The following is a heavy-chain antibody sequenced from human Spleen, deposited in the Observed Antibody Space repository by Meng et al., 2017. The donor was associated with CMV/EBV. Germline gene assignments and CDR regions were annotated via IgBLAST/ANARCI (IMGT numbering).Heavy chain of an antibody. D-gene: IGHD3-3*01. V-gene: IGHV3-7*01. CDR2: IKQDGTEK. Sequence: GGSLRLSCVVSGNTFGSYWMAWVRQAPGKGLQWVANIKQDGTEKYYVDSVKGRFTVSRDNAKNSLSLQMNSLRAEDTAVYYCTTASRFYDFWSGYPGWFDPWGQGTLVTVSS. CDR1: GNTFGSYW. J-gene: IGHJ5*02. CDR3: TTASRFYDFWSGYPGWFDP.